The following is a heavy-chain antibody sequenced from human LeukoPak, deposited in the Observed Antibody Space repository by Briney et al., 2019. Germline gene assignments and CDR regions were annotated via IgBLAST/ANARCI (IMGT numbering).Heavy chain of an antibody. CDR2: IKEDGSDK. Sequence: GGSLRLSCAASGFTFSKTRMSWVRQAPGRGLEWVANIKEDGSDKFYVDSVKGRFTVSRDNANNLLHLEMNSLGVEDTAVYFCASGGKLGASDIWGQGTMVTVSP. CDR1: GFTFSKTR. J-gene: IGHJ3*02. V-gene: IGHV3-7*01. CDR3: ASGGKLGASDI. D-gene: IGHD3-16*01.